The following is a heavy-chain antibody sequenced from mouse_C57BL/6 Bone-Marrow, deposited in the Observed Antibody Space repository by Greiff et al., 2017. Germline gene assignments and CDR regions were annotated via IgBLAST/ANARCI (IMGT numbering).Heavy chain of an antibody. V-gene: IGHV5-17*01. CDR3: ARGGWLLPYWYFDV. Sequence: EVQRVESGGGLVKPGGSLKLSCAASGFTFSDYGMHWVRQAPEKGLEWVAYISSGSSTIYYADKVKGRFTISRDNAKNTLFLQMTSLRSEDTAMYYCARGGWLLPYWYFDVWGTGTTVTVSS. CDR2: ISSGSSTI. D-gene: IGHD2-3*01. CDR1: GFTFSDYG. J-gene: IGHJ1*03.